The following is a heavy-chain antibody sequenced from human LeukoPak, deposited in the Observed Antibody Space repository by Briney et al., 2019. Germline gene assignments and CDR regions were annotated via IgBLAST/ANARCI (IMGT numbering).Heavy chain of an antibody. J-gene: IGHJ3*02. CDR2: IYPGDSDT. CDR3: ARAGDGGWWDAFDI. D-gene: IGHD2-8*02. V-gene: IGHV5-51*01. CDR1: GCSFTNYW. Sequence: GAPLQISCKGSGCSFTNYWIAWVRQMPGKGLEWMGIIYPGDSDTRYSPSFQGQVTISADKSISTAYLQWSSLQASDTAIYYCARAGDGGWWDAFDIWGQGTLVTVSS.